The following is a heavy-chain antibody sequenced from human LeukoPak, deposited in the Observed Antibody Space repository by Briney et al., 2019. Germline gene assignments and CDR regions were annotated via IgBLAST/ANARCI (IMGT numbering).Heavy chain of an antibody. D-gene: IGHD3-10*01. Sequence: GRSLRLSCAASGLTFSSYAMHWVRQAPGKGLEWVAVISYDGSNKYYADSVKGRFTISRDNSKNTLYLQMNSLRAEDTAVYYCARSSGSYIFDYWGQGTLVTVSS. V-gene: IGHV3-30*04. J-gene: IGHJ4*02. CDR3: ARSSGSYIFDY. CDR2: ISYDGSNK. CDR1: GLTFSSYA.